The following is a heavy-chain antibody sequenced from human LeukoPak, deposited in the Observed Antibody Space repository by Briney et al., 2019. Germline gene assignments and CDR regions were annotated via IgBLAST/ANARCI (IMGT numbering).Heavy chain of an antibody. CDR3: ARAPNCISTSCYEVFDI. D-gene: IGHD2-2*01. Sequence: GGSQRLSCAASGFTYRRYWTHWVRQVPGKGLVWVSRINSDWSGTTYADSVQGRFSIFRDDAKNTLILPMNSLRVEDTAVYYCARAPNCISTSCYEVFDIWGQGTMVTVSS. CDR1: GFTYRRYW. CDR2: INSDWSGT. J-gene: IGHJ3*02. V-gene: IGHV3-74*01.